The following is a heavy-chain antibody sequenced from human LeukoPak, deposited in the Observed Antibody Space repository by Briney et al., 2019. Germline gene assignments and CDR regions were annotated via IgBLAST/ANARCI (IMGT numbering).Heavy chain of an antibody. Sequence: SETLSLTCAVSGGSISSSNRWSWVRQPPGKGLEWIGEIYHSGSTNYNPSLKSRVTISVDTSKNQFSLKLSSVTAADTAVYYCARGARYGSGSYYSGAPYYYYGMDVWGQGTTVTVSS. CDR2: IYHSGST. J-gene: IGHJ6*02. CDR1: GGSISSSNR. D-gene: IGHD3-10*01. V-gene: IGHV4-4*02. CDR3: ARGARYGSGSYYSGAPYYYYGMDV.